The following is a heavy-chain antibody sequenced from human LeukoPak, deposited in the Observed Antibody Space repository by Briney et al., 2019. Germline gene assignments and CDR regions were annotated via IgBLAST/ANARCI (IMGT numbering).Heavy chain of an antibody. CDR3: TRDSTTFRFGY. CDR2: IYSGGIT. V-gene: IGHV3-53*01. J-gene: IGHJ4*02. CDR1: GFAVSNNY. Sequence: PGGSLRLSCAGSGFAVSNNYMSWVRQAPGKGLEWVSIIYSGGITYYVDSVKGRFTISRDNSKNTLYLQMSSLRAEDTAVYYCTRDSTTFRFGYWGQGTLVTVSS. D-gene: IGHD4-11*01.